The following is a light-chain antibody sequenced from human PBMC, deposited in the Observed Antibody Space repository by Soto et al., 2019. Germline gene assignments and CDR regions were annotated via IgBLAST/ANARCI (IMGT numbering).Light chain of an antibody. CDR3: QQYGSSIT. J-gene: IGKJ5*01. CDR2: GAS. Sequence: EIVLTQSPGTLSLSPGERATLSCRASQSVSSSYLASYQQKPGQAPRLLIYGASSRATGIPDRFSGSGSGTDFTLTISRLEPEDCAVYYCQQYGSSITFGQGTRLEIK. CDR1: QSVSSSY. V-gene: IGKV3-20*01.